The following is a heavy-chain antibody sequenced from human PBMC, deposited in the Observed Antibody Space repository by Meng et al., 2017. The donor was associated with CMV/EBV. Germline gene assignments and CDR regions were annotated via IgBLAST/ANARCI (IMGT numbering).Heavy chain of an antibody. V-gene: IGHV3-20*04. CDR3: ARSLQRAFDY. J-gene: IGHJ4*02. CDR2: INWNGGST. Sequence: LYCEASELTFDDYGMSWVRQAPGKGLEWVSGINWNGGSTGYADAVKGRFTISRDNAKNSLYLQMNSLRAEDTALYYCARSLQRAFDYWGQGTLVTVSS. CDR1: ELTFDDYG.